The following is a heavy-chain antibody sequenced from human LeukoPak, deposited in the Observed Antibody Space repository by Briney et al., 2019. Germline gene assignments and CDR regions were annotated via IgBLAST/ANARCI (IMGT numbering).Heavy chain of an antibody. J-gene: IGHJ4*02. CDR1: GFILSSYW. CDR2: IKQDGSEK. D-gene: IGHD6-6*01. Sequence: GGSLRLSCAASGFILSSYWMSWVRQAPGKGLEWVANIKQDGSEKYYVDSVKGRFTISRDNAKNSLYLQMNSLRAEDTAVYYCAREEYSSSSGDYWGQGTLVTVSS. CDR3: AREEYSSSSGDY. V-gene: IGHV3-7*01.